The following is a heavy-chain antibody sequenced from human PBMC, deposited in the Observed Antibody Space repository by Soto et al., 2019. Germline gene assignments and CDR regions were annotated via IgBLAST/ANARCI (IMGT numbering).Heavy chain of an antibody. D-gene: IGHD2-2*01. CDR2: IIPIFGTA. CDR3: ARGGYQLLINWFDP. J-gene: IGHJ5*02. CDR1: GGTFSSYA. V-gene: IGHV1-69*13. Sequence: SVKVSCKASGGTFSSYAISWVRQAPGQGLEWMGGIIPIFGTANYAQKFQGRVTITADESTSTAYMELSSLRSEDTAVYYCARGGYQLLINWFDPWGQGTLVTVSS.